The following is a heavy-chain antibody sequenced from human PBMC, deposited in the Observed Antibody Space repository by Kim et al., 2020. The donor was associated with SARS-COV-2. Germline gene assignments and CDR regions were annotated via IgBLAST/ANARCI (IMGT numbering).Heavy chain of an antibody. CDR2: INHSGST. CDR1: GGSFSGYY. CDR3: ARGRAGRNFYYYYYGMDV. V-gene: IGHV4-34*01. Sequence: SETLSLTCAVYGGSFSGYYWSWIRQPPEKGLEWIGEINHSGSTNYNPSLKSRVTISVDTSKNQFSLKLSSVTAADTAVYYCARGRAGRNFYYYYYGMDVWGQGTTVTVSS. J-gene: IGHJ6*02. D-gene: IGHD1-1*01.